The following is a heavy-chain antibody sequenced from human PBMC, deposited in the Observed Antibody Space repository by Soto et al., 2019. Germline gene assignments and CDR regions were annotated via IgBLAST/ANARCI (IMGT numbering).Heavy chain of an antibody. CDR2: ISYHGVNK. CDR3: GKYSDYGDHRDWFDP. D-gene: IGHD4-17*01. Sequence: QAQLVESGGGVVYPGRSLRLSCTASGFSFSSYGVHWVRQAPGKGLEWVAVISYHGVNKYYADSVNGRFTISRDNSKNMVFLQMNSLRVEDTAVYYCGKYSDYGDHRDWFDPWGQGTLVTVSS. V-gene: IGHV3-30*18. CDR1: GFSFSSYG. J-gene: IGHJ5*02.